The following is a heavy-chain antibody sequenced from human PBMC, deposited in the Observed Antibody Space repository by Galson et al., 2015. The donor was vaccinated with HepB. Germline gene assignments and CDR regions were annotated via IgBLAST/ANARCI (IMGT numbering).Heavy chain of an antibody. Sequence: SETLSLTCTVSGGSISSYYWSWIRQPPGKGLEWIGYIYYSGSTNYNPSLKSRVTISVDTSKNQFSLKLSSVTAADTAVYYCARVGSGYSGYVTPWFDPWGQGTLVTVSS. V-gene: IGHV4-59*01. CDR1: GGSISSYY. CDR3: ARVGSGYSGYVTPWFDP. J-gene: IGHJ5*02. CDR2: IYYSGST. D-gene: IGHD5-12*01.